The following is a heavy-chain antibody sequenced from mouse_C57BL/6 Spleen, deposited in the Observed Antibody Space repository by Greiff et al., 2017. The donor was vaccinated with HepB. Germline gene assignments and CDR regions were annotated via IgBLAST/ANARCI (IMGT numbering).Heavy chain of an antibody. V-gene: IGHV1-9*01. J-gene: IGHJ4*01. CDR1: GYTFTGYW. D-gene: IGHD2-4*01. CDR3: ARSDDDYDEGGYYYAMDY. Sequence: QVQLQQSGAELMKPGASVKLSCKATGYTFTGYWIEWVKQRPGHGLEWIGEILPGSGSTNYNEKFKGKATFTADTSSNTAYMQLSSLTTEDSAIYYCARSDDDYDEGGYYYAMDYWGQGTSVTVSS. CDR2: ILPGSGST.